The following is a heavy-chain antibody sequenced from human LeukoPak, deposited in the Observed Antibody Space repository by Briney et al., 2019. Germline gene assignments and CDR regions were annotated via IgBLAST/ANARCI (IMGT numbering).Heavy chain of an antibody. CDR2: IKRDGSEK. Sequence: GGSLRLSCAASGFTFSNYWMSWVRQAPGKGLEWVADIKRDGSEKHYVDSVKGRFTISRDDAKNSLYLQMNSLRAEDTAVYYCATQSGDYSYYFDYWGQGTLVTVSS. CDR1: GFTFSNYW. V-gene: IGHV3-7*03. CDR3: ATQSGDYSYYFDY. J-gene: IGHJ4*02. D-gene: IGHD4-17*01.